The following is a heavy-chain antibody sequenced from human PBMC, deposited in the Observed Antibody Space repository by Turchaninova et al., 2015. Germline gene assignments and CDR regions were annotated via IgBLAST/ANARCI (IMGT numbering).Heavy chain of an antibody. CDR2: IRWNSGKI. CDR1: GCTFDVSA. D-gene: IGHD6-19*01. Sequence: EVQLVASGGGLVQPGRFLRPSGYGSGCTFDVSASLWVRTAPGKGLEWVSGIRWNSGKIGYADSVKGRFTISRDNAKNSLYLQMNSLRAEDTAFYYCAKDPGSSGWFGAFDNWGQGTLVTVSS. J-gene: IGHJ4*02. V-gene: IGHV3-9*01. CDR3: AKDPGSSGWFGAFDN.